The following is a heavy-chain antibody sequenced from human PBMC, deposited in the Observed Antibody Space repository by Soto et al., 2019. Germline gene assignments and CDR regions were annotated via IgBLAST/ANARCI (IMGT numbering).Heavy chain of an antibody. V-gene: IGHV1-3*01. D-gene: IGHD4-4*01. CDR3: ARELQGLYYFDY. Sequence: SXKVSFKASEYTXSSYTLHWVRQAPGQRLEWMGWINAGNGDSKYSQKFQGRVSISRDTYASTASMELSSLTSEDTAVYYCARELQGLYYFDYWGQGTLVTVSS. CDR1: EYTXSSYT. CDR2: INAGNGDS. J-gene: IGHJ4*02.